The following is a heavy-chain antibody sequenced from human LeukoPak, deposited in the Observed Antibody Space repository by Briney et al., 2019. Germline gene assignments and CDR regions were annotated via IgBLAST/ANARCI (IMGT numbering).Heavy chain of an antibody. Sequence: PGGSLRLSCAASGFIFSSYAMSWVRQAPGKGLEWVSAISGSGGSTYYADSVKGRFTISRDNSKNTLYLQMNSLRAEDTAVYYCAKLTNYGDYGDAFDIWGQGTMVTVSS. CDR3: AKLTNYGDYGDAFDI. CDR2: ISGSGGST. J-gene: IGHJ3*02. D-gene: IGHD4-17*01. V-gene: IGHV3-23*01. CDR1: GFIFSSYA.